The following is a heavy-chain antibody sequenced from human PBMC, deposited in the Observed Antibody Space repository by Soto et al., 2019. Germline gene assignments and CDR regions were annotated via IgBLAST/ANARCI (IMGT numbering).Heavy chain of an antibody. J-gene: IGHJ4*02. D-gene: IGHD6-13*01. V-gene: IGHV4-38-2*01. CDR1: GYSISSGYY. CDR2: IYHSGST. Sequence: SETLSLTCAVSGYSISSGYYWGWIRQPPGKGLEWIGSIYHSGSTYYNPSLKSRVSISVDTSKNQFSLRLSSVTAADTAMYYCATRHSSSWYGLDYWGQGTLVTVSS. CDR3: ATRHSSSWYGLDY.